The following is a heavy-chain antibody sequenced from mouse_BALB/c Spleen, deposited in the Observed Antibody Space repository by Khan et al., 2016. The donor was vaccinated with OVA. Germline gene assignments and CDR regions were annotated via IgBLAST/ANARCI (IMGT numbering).Heavy chain of an antibody. J-gene: IGHJ2*01. D-gene: IGHD6-1*01. V-gene: IGHV1S136*01. Sequence: EVQLQQSGPELVKPGASVKMSCKASGYTFTNYVLHWVKQKPGQGLEWIGYINTYNGGTKYNEKFKGKDTLASDKSYITAYLELSSLPSEDSAFYYCSRGTWQSYYFYYWGQGTTLTLAS. CDR2: INTYNGGT. CDR1: GYTFTNYV. CDR3: SRGTWQSYYFYY.